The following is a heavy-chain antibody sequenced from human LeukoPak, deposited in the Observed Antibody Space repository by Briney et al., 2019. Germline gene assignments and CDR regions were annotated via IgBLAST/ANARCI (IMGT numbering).Heavy chain of an antibody. CDR1: GFTFSSYS. CDR2: ISSSSSYI. Sequence: GGSLRLSCAASGFTFSSYSMNWVRQAPGKGLEWVSSISSSSSYIYYADSVKGRFTISRDNAKNSLYLQMNSLRAEDTAVYYCARPYYDILAGTSYAFDIWGQGTMVTVSS. D-gene: IGHD3-9*01. V-gene: IGHV3-21*01. CDR3: ARPYYDILAGTSYAFDI. J-gene: IGHJ3*02.